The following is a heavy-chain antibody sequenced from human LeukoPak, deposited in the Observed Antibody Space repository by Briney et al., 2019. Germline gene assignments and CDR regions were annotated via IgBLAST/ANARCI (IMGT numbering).Heavy chain of an antibody. D-gene: IGHD6-13*01. CDR3: ARHGDIAAATFEY. CDR2: IYPGDSDT. Sequence: GASLKISCKGSGYSFTSYWIGWVRQMPGKGLEWMGIIYPGDSDTRYSPSFQGQVTISADKSISTAYLQWSSLKASDTAMYYCARHGDIAAATFEYWGQGNLVTVSS. J-gene: IGHJ4*02. V-gene: IGHV5-51*01. CDR1: GYSFTSYW.